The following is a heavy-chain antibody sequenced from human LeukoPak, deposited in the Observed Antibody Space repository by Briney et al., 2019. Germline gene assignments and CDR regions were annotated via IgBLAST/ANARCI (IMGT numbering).Heavy chain of an antibody. D-gene: IGHD3-10*01. J-gene: IGHJ4*02. CDR3: AKDTQDYYGSGSYYNYFDY. CDR2: ISWNSGSI. Sequence: GGSLRLSCAASGFTFDDYAIHWVRQAPGKGLEWVSGISWNSGSIGYADSVKGRFTISRDNAKNSLYLQMNSLRAEDTALYYCAKDTQDYYGSGSYYNYFDYWGQGTLVTVSS. V-gene: IGHV3-9*01. CDR1: GFTFDDYA.